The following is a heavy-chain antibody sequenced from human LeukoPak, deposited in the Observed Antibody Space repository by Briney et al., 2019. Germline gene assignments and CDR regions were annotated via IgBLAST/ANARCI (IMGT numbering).Heavy chain of an antibody. CDR3: AKDLGSSSSRGFDY. V-gene: IGHV3-23*01. Sequence: GGSLRLSCTGSGFTFSSYTLHWVRQAPGKELEWISYIGISSGNTKYADSVKGRFTISRDNSKNTLYLQMNSLRAEDTAVYYCAKDLGSSSSRGFDYWGQGTLVTVSS. D-gene: IGHD6-6*01. J-gene: IGHJ4*02. CDR1: GFTFSSYT. CDR2: IGISSGNT.